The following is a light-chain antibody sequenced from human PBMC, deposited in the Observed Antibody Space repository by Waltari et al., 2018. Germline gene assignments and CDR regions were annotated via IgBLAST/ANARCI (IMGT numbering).Light chain of an antibody. CDR2: AAS. J-gene: IGKJ4*01. V-gene: IGKV1-12*01. CDR3: QQANSFPLT. CDR1: QGISSW. Sequence: DIQMTQSPSSVSASVGDRVTITCRASQGISSWLALYQQKPGKAPNLLIDAASSLQSGVPSRFSGSGSGTDFTLTISSLQPEDFATYYCQQANSFPLTFGGGTKVEIK.